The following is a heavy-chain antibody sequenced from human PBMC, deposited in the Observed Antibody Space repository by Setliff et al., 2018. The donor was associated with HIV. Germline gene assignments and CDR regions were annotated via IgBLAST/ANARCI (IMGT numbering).Heavy chain of an antibody. CDR1: GVPTSASTYY. CDR2: TSYSGKT. CDR3: AGQGAVTGHSFDS. Sequence: PSETLSLTCTVSGVPTSASTYYWGWIRQPPGKGLDWIGYTSYSGKTYYNPSLKSRVTISVDTSNNHFSLRLNSVTAADTAIYYCAGQGAVTGHSFDSWGPGALVTVSS. D-gene: IGHD6-19*01. J-gene: IGHJ4*02. V-gene: IGHV4-39*01.